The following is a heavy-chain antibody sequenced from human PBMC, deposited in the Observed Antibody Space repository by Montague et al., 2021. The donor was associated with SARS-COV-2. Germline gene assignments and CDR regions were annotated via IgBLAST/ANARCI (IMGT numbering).Heavy chain of an antibody. D-gene: IGHD6-13*01. V-gene: IGHV3-48*03. Sequence: SLSLSCAASGFTFSSYEMNWVRQAPGKGLEWVSYISRSGSIIYYADSVKGRFTISRDNAKNSLYLQMNSLRAEDTAVYYCAREYIEAAGHGNDYWGQGTLVTVSS. J-gene: IGHJ4*02. CDR3: AREYIEAAGHGNDY. CDR1: GFTFSSYE. CDR2: ISRSGSII.